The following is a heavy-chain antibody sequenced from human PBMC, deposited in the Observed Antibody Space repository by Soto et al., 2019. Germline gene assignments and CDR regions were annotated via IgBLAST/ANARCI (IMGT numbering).Heavy chain of an antibody. J-gene: IGHJ3*02. CDR2: IYPGDSDT. D-gene: IGHD3-10*01. CDR1: GYSFTSYW. CDR3: ASHVLLWFGEGPLDAFDI. V-gene: IGHV5-51*01. Sequence: GESLKISCKGSGYSFTSYWIGWVRQMPGKGLEWMGIIYPGDSDTRYSPSFQGQVTISADKSISTAYLQWSSLKASDTAMYYCASHVLLWFGEGPLDAFDIWGQGTMVTVSS.